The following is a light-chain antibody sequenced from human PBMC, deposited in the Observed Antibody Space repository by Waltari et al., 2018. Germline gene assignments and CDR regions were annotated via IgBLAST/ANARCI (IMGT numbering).Light chain of an antibody. Sequence: QAVVTQEPYLTVFPGGTVTLTCGSRTGPVTSGHYTHWFQQKPGQAPRTLIYDTTKKHSWTPARFSGSLLGGKAALTLSGAQPEDEAEYYCLLSYSGARVFGTGTKVTVL. V-gene: IGLV7-46*01. J-gene: IGLJ1*01. CDR2: DTT. CDR1: TGPVTSGHY. CDR3: LLSYSGARV.